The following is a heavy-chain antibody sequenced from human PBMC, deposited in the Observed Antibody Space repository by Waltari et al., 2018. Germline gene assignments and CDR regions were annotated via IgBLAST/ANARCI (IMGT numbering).Heavy chain of an antibody. D-gene: IGHD2-15*01. CDR3: ARDLLTTPLSY. CDR2: ISSSSSTI. Sequence: EVQLVESGGGLVQPGGSLRLSCAASGFTFSSYSMNWVRQAPGKGLEWVSYISSSSSTIYYADSGKGRFTISRDNAKNSLYLQMNSLRAEDTAVYYCARDLLTTPLSYWGQGTLVTVSS. J-gene: IGHJ4*02. CDR1: GFTFSSYS. V-gene: IGHV3-48*04.